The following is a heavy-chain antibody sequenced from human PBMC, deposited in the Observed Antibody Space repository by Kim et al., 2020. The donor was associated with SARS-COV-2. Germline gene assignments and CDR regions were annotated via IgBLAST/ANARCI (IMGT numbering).Heavy chain of an antibody. J-gene: IGHJ2*01. D-gene: IGHD3-10*01. CDR2: IYPGDSDT. CDR3: ARNRNGVRGVINWYFDL. V-gene: IGHV5-51*01. Sequence: GESLKISRKGSGYSFTSYWIGWVRQMPGKGLEWMGIIYPGDSDTRYSPSFQGQVTISADKSISTAYLQWSSLKASDTAMYYCARNRNGVRGVINWYFDLWGRGTLVTVSS. CDR1: GYSFTSYW.